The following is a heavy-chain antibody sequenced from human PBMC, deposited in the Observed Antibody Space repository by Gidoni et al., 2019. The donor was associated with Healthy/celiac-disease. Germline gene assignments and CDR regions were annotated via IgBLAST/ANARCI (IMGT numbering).Heavy chain of an antibody. V-gene: IGHV3-49*04. CDR1: GFTFGDYA. Sequence: EVQLVESGGGLVQPGRSLRLSCTASGFTFGDYAMSWVRQAPGKGLEWVGFIRSKAYGGTTEYAASVKGRFTISRDDSKSIAYLQMNSLKTEDTAVYYCTGGHGDYGYFLWGQGTLVTVSS. CDR3: TGGHGDYGYFL. CDR2: IRSKAYGGTT. D-gene: IGHD4-17*01. J-gene: IGHJ4*02.